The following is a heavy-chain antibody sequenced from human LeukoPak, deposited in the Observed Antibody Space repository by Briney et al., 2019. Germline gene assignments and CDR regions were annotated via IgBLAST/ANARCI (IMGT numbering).Heavy chain of an antibody. CDR3: ARGPSTREYYDFWSGYRRGYYFDY. CDR1: GFTFSSYD. J-gene: IGHJ4*02. V-gene: IGHV3-13*01. Sequence: QPGGSLRLSCAASGFTFSSYDMHWVRQATGKGLEWVSAIGTAGDTYYPGSVKGRFTISRDNAKNSLYLQMNSLRAEDTAVYYCARGPSTREYYDFWSGYRRGYYFDYWGQGTLVTVSS. CDR2: IGTAGDT. D-gene: IGHD3-3*01.